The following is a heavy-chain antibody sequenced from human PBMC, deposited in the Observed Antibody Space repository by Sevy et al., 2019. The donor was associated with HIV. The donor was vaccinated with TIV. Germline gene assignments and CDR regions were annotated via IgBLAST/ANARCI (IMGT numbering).Heavy chain of an antibody. CDR3: AHETFGRFES. J-gene: IGHJ4*02. Sequence: GGSLRLSCAASGFGFSANWMNWVRQAPGKGLEWVANIKGDGRDKHYVDSVEGRFTISRDNAKNVLYLQMNSLRVEDTAVYYCAHETFGRFESWGQGTLVTVSS. CDR1: GFGFSANW. CDR2: IKGDGRDK. D-gene: IGHD3-16*01. V-gene: IGHV3-7*01.